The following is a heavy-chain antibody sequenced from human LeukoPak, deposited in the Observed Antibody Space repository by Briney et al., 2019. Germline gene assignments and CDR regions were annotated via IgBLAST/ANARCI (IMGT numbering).Heavy chain of an antibody. J-gene: IGHJ4*02. CDR1: GGSFSGYY. CDR2: INHSGST. CDR3: ARGDTSYGSGSSSHLFDY. D-gene: IGHD3-10*01. V-gene: IGHV4-34*01. Sequence: PSETLSPTCAVYGGSFSGYYWSWIRQPPGKGLEWIGEINHSGSTNYNPSLKSRVTISVDTSKNQFSLKLSSVTAADTAVYYCARGDTSYGSGSSSHLFDYWGQGTLVTVSS.